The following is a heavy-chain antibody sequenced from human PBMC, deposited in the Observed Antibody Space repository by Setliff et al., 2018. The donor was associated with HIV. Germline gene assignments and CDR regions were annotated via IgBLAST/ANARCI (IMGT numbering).Heavy chain of an antibody. Sequence: SETLSLTCTVSGYSISSGFYWGWIRQPPGKGLEWIGSIYHSGSTYYNPSLRSRVTISVDTSKNQFSLKLSSVTAADTAVYYCARWGSGTSYYYYGMDVWGQGTTVTVSS. CDR2: IYHSGST. CDR3: ARWGSGTSYYYYGMDV. D-gene: IGHD3-10*01. CDR1: GYSISSGFY. V-gene: IGHV4-38-2*02. J-gene: IGHJ6*02.